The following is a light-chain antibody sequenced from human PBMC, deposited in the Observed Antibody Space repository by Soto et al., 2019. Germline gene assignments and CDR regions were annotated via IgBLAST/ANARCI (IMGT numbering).Light chain of an antibody. CDR1: QEITNL. CDR3: QQYDVLPWT. V-gene: IGKV1-33*01. Sequence: DLQMTQSPSSLSASVGDRVTITCQASQEITNLLNWYQQQPGKAPKLLIYVASNLETGVPSRFSGSGSGTHFSFTISSLQPEDIATYYCQQYDVLPWTFGQGTTVEVK. CDR2: VAS. J-gene: IGKJ1*01.